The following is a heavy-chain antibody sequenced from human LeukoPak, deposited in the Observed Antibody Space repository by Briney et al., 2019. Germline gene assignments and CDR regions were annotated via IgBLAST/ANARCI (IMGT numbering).Heavy chain of an antibody. Sequence: GASVKVSCKASGGTFSSYAISWVRQAPGQGLEWMGGIIPIFGTANYAQKFQGRVTITADESTSTAYMELSSLRSEDTAVYYCAIDYGGNQGWGPGFDYWGQGTLVTVSS. J-gene: IGHJ4*02. CDR1: GGTFSSYA. D-gene: IGHD4-23*01. V-gene: IGHV1-69*13. CDR3: AIDYGGNQGWGPGFDY. CDR2: IIPIFGTA.